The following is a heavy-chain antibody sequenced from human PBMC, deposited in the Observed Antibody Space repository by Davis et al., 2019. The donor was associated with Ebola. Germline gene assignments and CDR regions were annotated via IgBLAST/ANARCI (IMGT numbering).Heavy chain of an antibody. CDR3: ATWGAAFDP. J-gene: IGHJ5*02. V-gene: IGHV4-59*01. Sequence: MPSETLSLTCTVSGGSISSYYWSWIRQPPGKGLEWIGYIYYSGSTNYNPSLKSRVTISVDTSKNQFSLKLSSVTAADTAVYYCATWGAAFDPRGQGTLVTVSS. CDR2: IYYSGST. CDR1: GGSISSYY. D-gene: IGHD3-16*01.